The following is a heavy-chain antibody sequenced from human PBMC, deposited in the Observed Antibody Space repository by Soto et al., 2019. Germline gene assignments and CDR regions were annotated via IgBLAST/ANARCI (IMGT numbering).Heavy chain of an antibody. CDR1: GYTFTSSG. CDR2: ISAYNGNT. J-gene: IGHJ4*02. D-gene: IGHD3-22*01. CDR3: ARDRVYDSSGDKKDY. Sequence: ASGKVSCKASGYTFTSSGISWGRQAPGQGLEWMGWISAYNGNTNYAQKLQGRVTMTTDTSTSTAYMELRSLRSDDTAVYYCARDRVYDSSGDKKDYWGQGTLVTVSS. V-gene: IGHV1-18*01.